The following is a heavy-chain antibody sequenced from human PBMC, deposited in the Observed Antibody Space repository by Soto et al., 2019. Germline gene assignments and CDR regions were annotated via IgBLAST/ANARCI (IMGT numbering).Heavy chain of an antibody. CDR2: ISSSSTTI. V-gene: IGHV3-48*01. D-gene: IGHD4-17*01. J-gene: IGHJ3*02. CDR3: ARDGPGLRRDGFDI. Sequence: GGSLRLSCTASGFTFSSYSMDWVRQAPGKGLEWVSYISSSSTTIYYADSVKGRFTISRDNAKNSLYLQMNSLRVEDTSVYYCARDGPGLRRDGFDIWGQGTMVTVSS. CDR1: GFTFSSYS.